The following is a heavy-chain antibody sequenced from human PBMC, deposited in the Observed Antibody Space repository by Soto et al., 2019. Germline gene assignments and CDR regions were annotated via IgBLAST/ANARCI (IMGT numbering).Heavy chain of an antibody. CDR1: GFTFSSYW. V-gene: IGHV3-7*01. D-gene: IGHD4-4*01. CDR3: ARDSAIYSRNSDYRLDV. CDR2: IKQDGSEK. Sequence: PGGSLRPSCAASGFTFSSYWMSWISQAPGKGLEWVANIKQDGSEKYYADSVGGRFTISRDNAKNSLYLQMNSQRAEDTPVYFCARDSAIYSRNSDYRLDVWGLGTPVTLAS. J-gene: IGHJ6*02.